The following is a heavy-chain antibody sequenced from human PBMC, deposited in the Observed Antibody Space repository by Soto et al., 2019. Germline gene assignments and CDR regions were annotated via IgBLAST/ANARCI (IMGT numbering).Heavy chain of an antibody. CDR3: ATRRGDGYNDY. Sequence: QVQLVQSGAEVKKPGSSVKVSCKASGGTFSSYTISWVRQAPGQGLEWMGRIIPILGITNYAQKFQGRVRITADKSTSTAYMGRSSLRSEDTAVYYCATRRGDGYNDYWGQGTLVTVSS. V-gene: IGHV1-69*02. D-gene: IGHD3-10*01. J-gene: IGHJ4*02. CDR2: IIPILGIT. CDR1: GGTFSSYT.